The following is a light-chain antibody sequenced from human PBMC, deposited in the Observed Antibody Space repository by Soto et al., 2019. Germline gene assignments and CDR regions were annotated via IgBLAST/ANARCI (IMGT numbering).Light chain of an antibody. CDR1: QSVSSSF. Sequence: EIVLTQSPGTLSLSPGERTTLSCRASQSVSSSFLAWYQQRPGQAPRLLIYGASARATGIPDRFSGSGSGTDFTLTISRLEPEEFAVYYCQQYGRSVVFGQGTKLEIK. CDR3: QQYGRSVV. CDR2: GAS. J-gene: IGKJ2*01. V-gene: IGKV3-20*01.